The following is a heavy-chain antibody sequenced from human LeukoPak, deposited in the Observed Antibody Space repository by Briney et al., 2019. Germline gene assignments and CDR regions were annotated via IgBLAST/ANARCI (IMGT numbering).Heavy chain of an antibody. CDR2: FDPEDGEA. V-gene: IGHV1-24*01. Sequence: VASVKVSCKVSGYTLSELSMHWVRQAPGKGLEWMGCFDPEDGEAIYAQKFQGRVTMTEDTSTDTAYMELRSLRSEDTAVYYCARVDVHYRDYYGSGNNYYMDVWGKGTTVTISS. D-gene: IGHD3-10*01. CDR3: ARVDVHYRDYYGSGNNYYMDV. CDR1: GYTLSELS. J-gene: IGHJ6*03.